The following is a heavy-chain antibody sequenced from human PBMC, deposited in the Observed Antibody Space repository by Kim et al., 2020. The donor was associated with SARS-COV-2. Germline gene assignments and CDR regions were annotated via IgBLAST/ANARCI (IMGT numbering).Heavy chain of an antibody. J-gene: IGHJ5*02. V-gene: IGHV4-59*01. Sequence: SETLSLTCTVSGGSISSYYWSWIRQPPGKGLEWIGYIYYSGSTNYNPSLKSRVTISVDTSKNQFSLKLSSVTAADTAVYYCARQSLLWDSSGYRQGWFDPWGQGTLVTVSS. D-gene: IGHD3-22*01. CDR1: GGSISSYY. CDR2: IYYSGST. CDR3: ARQSLLWDSSGYRQGWFDP.